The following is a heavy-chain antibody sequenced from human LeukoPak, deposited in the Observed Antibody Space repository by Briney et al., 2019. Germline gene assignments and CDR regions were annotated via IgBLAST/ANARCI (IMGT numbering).Heavy chain of an antibody. CDR2: VTDGGYT. V-gene: IGHV4-34*01. CDR3: ARITANGGSDDAFDV. D-gene: IGHD2-15*01. J-gene: IGHJ3*01. CDR1: GASLSDYW. Sequence: PSETLSPTCAIYGASLSDYWWSWVRQAPGAGLEWIGEVTDGGYTNYKSSLKSRVSISVDMAKNQFSLRLTSVTAADTAKYYCARITANGGSDDAFDVWGQGTMISVSS.